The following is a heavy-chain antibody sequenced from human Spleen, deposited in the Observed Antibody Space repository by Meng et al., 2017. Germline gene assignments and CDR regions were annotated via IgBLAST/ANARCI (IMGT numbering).Heavy chain of an antibody. D-gene: IGHD6-19*01. V-gene: IGHV4-39*01. CDR1: GGSISTSGYY. CDR2: IGHSGFT. CDR3: VRSSAWVRTGFDP. Sequence: QPQLQESGPGLVKPSEGLSLTCSVSGGSISTSGYYWGWIRQPPGKGLEWIGSIGHSGFTYYTPSLKSRVTVSIDTSRNQFSLWLTSVTAADTAVYYCVRSSAWVRTGFDPWGQGTLVTVSS. J-gene: IGHJ5*02.